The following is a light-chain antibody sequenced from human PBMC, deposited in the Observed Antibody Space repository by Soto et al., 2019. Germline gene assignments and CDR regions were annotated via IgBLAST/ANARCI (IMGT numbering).Light chain of an antibody. CDR3: QQANSFTLT. J-gene: IGKJ4*01. V-gene: IGKV1-12*01. CDR1: QAMSSR. Sequence: DIQMTQSPSSVSASLGDRVTITCRESQAMSSRFAGYQQKPGKAPKLLIYAASSLPSGGPSTFSGSGAGTDFPLTISSVQDEYFATYYWQQANSFTLTFGGGTMVEIK. CDR2: AAS.